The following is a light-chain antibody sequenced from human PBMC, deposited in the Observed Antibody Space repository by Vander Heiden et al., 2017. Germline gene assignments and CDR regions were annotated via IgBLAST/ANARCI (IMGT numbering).Light chain of an antibody. CDR2: LNRDGSL. Sequence: PVLTQPPPAPASLGASVNLSCTLSSGHSSNSTAWHRQQPEKGPRYLMRLNRDGSLTKGDGIPDRFSGSTSGTEHYLIISSLQSDDEADYDCQTWGTSDWVFGGGTKLTVL. J-gene: IGLJ3*02. V-gene: IGLV4-69*01. CDR3: QTWGTSDWV. CDR1: SGHSSNS.